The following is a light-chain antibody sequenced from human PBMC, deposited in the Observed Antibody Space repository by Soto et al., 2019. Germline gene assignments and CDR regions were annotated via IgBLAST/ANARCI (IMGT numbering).Light chain of an antibody. J-gene: IGKJ1*01. Sequence: EIVLTQSPATLSLSPGERATLSCRASQSVCSYLAWYQQKPGQAPRLLIYDASNRATGVPARFSGSGSGTDFTLTISSLEPEDFAVYYCQQRSNWSWTFGQGTKVEIK. CDR1: QSVCSY. V-gene: IGKV3-11*01. CDR2: DAS. CDR3: QQRSNWSWT.